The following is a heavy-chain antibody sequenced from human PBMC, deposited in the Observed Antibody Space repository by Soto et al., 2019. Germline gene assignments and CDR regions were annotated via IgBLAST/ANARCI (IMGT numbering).Heavy chain of an antibody. CDR2: IIPIFGTA. J-gene: IGHJ4*02. Sequence: GASVKVSCKASGGTFSSYAISWVRQAPGQGLEWMGGIIPIFGTANYAQKFQGRVTITADESTSTAYMELSSLRSEDTAVYYCARVRCSGYDYCVPAAYYFDYWGQGTLVTVS. CDR1: GGTFSSYA. CDR3: ARVRCSGYDYCVPAAYYFDY. V-gene: IGHV1-69*13. D-gene: IGHD5-12*01.